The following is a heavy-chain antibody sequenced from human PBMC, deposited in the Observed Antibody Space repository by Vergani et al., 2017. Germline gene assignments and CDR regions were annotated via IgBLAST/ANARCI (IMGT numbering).Heavy chain of an antibody. D-gene: IGHD6-19*01. Sequence: QLQLQESGPGLVKPSATLSLTCSVSGASIRSSNYYWGWIRQPPGKGLEWIASIYYSGSTYYNPSLKSRVTISVNTSKNQFSLKLSAVTAADTAVFFCARHATVEWLVKLGWIDPWGKGIRVTFSS. CDR3: ARHATVEWLVKLGWIDP. J-gene: IGHJ5*02. V-gene: IGHV4-39*01. CDR2: IYYSGST. CDR1: GASIRSSNYY.